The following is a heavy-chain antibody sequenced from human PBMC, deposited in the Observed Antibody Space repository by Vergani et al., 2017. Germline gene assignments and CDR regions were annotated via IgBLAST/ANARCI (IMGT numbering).Heavy chain of an antibody. CDR1: GYSFTSYW. J-gene: IGHJ5*02. V-gene: IGHV5-51*03. Sequence: EVQLVQSGAEVKKPGESLKISCKGSGYSFTSYWIGWVRQMPGKGLEWMGIIYPGDSDTRYSPSFQGQVTISADKSISTAYLLWSSLKASDTAMYYCATGYCSSTSCFGWTWFDPWGQGTLVTVSS. D-gene: IGHD2-2*01. CDR3: ATGYCSSTSCFGWTWFDP. CDR2: IYPGDSDT.